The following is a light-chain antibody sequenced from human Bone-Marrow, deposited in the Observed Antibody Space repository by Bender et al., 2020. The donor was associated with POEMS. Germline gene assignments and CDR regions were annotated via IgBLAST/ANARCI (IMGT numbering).Light chain of an antibody. Sequence: SSELTQDPSVSVALGQTVRITCQGDSLRSYYANWYQEKPGQAPVLVIYGKNNRPSGVPDRFSGSKSGTSASLAISGLQSEDEADYYCAAWDDSLNVVVFGGGTKLTVL. CDR2: GKN. CDR1: SLRSYY. V-gene: IGLV3-19*01. CDR3: AAWDDSLNVVV. J-gene: IGLJ2*01.